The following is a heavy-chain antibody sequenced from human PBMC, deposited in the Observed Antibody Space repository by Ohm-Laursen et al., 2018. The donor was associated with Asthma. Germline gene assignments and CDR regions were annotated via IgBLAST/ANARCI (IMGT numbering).Heavy chain of an antibody. CDR2: INHSGNT. V-gene: IGHV4-34*01. CDR3: ARNNWFDP. CDR1: GGSVNDYY. J-gene: IGHJ5*02. Sequence: SETLSLTWAVYGGSVNDYYWSWIRQPPGKGLEWIGEINHSGNTNYNPSLKSRVTISVDTSKNQFSLKLTSVTAADTAVYYCARNNWFDPWGQGILVTVSS.